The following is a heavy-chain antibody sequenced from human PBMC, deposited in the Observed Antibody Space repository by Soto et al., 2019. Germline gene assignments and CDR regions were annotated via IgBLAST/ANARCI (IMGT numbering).Heavy chain of an antibody. J-gene: IGHJ6*01. V-gene: IGHV1-69*06. CDR2: IIPIFGTA. CDR3: ASGLLSYYGMDV. CDR1: AGRVSGYI. Sequence: SCGSAAGRVSGYIIGCARQFPGQGLEWMGGIIPIFGTANYAQKFQGRVTMTEDTSTDTAYMELSSLRSEDTAVYYCASGLLSYYGMDVWGQGTTVTVSS. D-gene: IGHD2-2*01.